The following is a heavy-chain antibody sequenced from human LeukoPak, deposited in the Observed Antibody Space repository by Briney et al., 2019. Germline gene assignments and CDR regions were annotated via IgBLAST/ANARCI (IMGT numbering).Heavy chain of an antibody. CDR2: ISVYNGNT. D-gene: IGHD2-15*01. Sequence: ASVTVSCKASGYTFTSCGFSWVRLAPGQGLEWMGWISVYNGNTNYAQKLQGRVTMTTDTSTSTAYMELRSLRSDDTAVYYCARGLSERYCSGGSCYVTYWGQGTLVTVSS. J-gene: IGHJ4*02. CDR3: ARGLSERYCSGGSCYVTY. CDR1: GYTFTSCG. V-gene: IGHV1-18*01.